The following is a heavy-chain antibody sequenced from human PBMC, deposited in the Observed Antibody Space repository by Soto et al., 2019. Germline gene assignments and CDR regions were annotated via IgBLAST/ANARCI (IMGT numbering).Heavy chain of an antibody. V-gene: IGHV1-8*01. Sequence: QVQLVQSGAEVKKPGASVKVSCKASGYTFTSYDINWVRQATGQGLEWMGWMNPNSGNTGYAQKFQGRVTMTRNTSISTAYMELSSLRSEDTAVYYCARVGVPAAMYYYYYYMDVWGKGTTVTVSS. CDR1: GYTFTSYD. CDR3: ARVGVPAAMYYYYYYMDV. CDR2: MNPNSGNT. J-gene: IGHJ6*03. D-gene: IGHD2-2*01.